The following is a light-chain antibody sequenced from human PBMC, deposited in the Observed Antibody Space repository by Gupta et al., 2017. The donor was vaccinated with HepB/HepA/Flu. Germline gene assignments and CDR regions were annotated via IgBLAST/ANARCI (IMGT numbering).Light chain of an antibody. J-gene: IGKJ1*01. CDR1: QSVLYSSNNENY. V-gene: IGKV4-1*01. CDR2: WAS. CDR3: QQDDSTPRT. Sequence: DIVMTQSPDSLAVSLGERATINFKSSQSVLYSSNNENYLAWYQQKPGQPPKLLIYWASTRESGVPDRFSGSGSGTDFTLTISSLQAEDVAVYYCQQDDSTPRTFGQGTKVEIK.